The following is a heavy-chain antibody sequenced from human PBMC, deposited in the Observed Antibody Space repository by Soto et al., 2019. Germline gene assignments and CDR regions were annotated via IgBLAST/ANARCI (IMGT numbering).Heavy chain of an antibody. V-gene: IGHV5-51*01. CDR1: GYTFSNFW. CDR3: ARQGFSKHYFYAADV. CDR2: IYPGDHET. D-gene: IGHD6-13*01. Sequence: PGESLKISCQSSGYTFSNFWIGWVRQLPGKGLEWMGIIYPGDHETRYSPSFHGKVTISADRSINTAYLQWNSLEASDTAFYFCARQGFSKHYFYAADVWGQGTTVTVSS. J-gene: IGHJ6*02.